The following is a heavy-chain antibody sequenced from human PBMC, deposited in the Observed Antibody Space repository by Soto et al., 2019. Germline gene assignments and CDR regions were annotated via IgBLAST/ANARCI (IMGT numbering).Heavy chain of an antibody. CDR2: ISSSSSTI. Sequence: PGGSLRLSCAASGFTFSSYSMNWVRQAPGKGLEWVSYISSSSSTIYYADSVKGRFTISRDNAKNSLYLQMNSLRAEDTAVYYCALHPERIAEIGWFDPWGQGTLVTGSS. J-gene: IGHJ5*02. D-gene: IGHD6-13*01. CDR1: GFTFSSYS. V-gene: IGHV3-48*01. CDR3: ALHPERIAEIGWFDP.